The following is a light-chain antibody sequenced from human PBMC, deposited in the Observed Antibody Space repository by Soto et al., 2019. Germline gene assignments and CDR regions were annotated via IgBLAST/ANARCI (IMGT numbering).Light chain of an antibody. CDR1: QSISSY. V-gene: IGKV1-39*01. J-gene: IGKJ5*01. Sequence: DIQMTQSPSSLSASVGDRVTITCRASQSISSYLNWYQQKPGKAPKLLIYAASSLQSGVPSRFSGSGSGTDFTLTISSLQPEDFATYYFQQSYSTPVTVGQGTRLEIK. CDR2: AAS. CDR3: QQSYSTPVT.